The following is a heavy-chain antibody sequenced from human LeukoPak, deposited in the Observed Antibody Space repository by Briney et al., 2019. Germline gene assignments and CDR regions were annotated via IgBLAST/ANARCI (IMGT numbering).Heavy chain of an antibody. J-gene: IGHJ4*02. CDR1: GFTFSSYS. V-gene: IGHV3-21*01. D-gene: IGHD3-22*01. CDR3: ASRKTRTYYYDSSGYGPFDY. Sequence: GGSLRLSCAASGFTFSSYSMNWVRQAPGRGLEWVPSISSSSSYIYYADSVKGRFTISRDNAKNSLYLQMNSLRAEDTAVYYCASRKTRTYYYDSSGYGPFDYWGQGTLVTVSS. CDR2: ISSSSSYI.